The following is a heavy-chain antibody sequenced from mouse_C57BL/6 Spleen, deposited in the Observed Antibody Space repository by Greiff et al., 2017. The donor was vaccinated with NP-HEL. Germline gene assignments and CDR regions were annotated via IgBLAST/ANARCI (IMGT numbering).Heavy chain of an antibody. V-gene: IGHV1-53*01. D-gene: IGHD1-1*01. CDR2: INPSNGGT. CDR1: GYTFTSYW. J-gene: IGHJ1*03. Sequence: QVQLQQPGTELVKPGASVKLSCKASGYTFTSYWMHWVKQRPGQGLEWIGNINPSNGGTNYNEKFKSKATLTVDKSSSTAYMQLSSLTSEDSAVYYCARSDTTVVDPLYFDVWGTGTTVTVSS. CDR3: ARSDTTVVDPLYFDV.